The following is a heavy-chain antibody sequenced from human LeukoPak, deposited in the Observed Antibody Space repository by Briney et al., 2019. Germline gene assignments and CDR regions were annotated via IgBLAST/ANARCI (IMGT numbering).Heavy chain of an antibody. D-gene: IGHD5-18*01. CDR3: ARFGHSYGLDY. V-gene: IGHV4-59*08. J-gene: IGHJ4*02. Sequence: SETLSLTCTASGGSISSYYWSWIRQPPGKGLEWIGYIYYSGSTNYNPSLKSRVTISVGTCKNQFSLKLSSVTAADTAVYYCARFGHSYGLDYWGQGTLVTVSS. CDR2: IYYSGST. CDR1: GGSISSYY.